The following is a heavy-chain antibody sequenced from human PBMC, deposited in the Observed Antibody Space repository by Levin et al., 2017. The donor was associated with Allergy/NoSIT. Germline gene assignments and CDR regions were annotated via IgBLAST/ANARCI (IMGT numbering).Heavy chain of an antibody. D-gene: IGHD4-17*01. J-gene: IGHJ5*02. Sequence: GESLKISCAASGFTFSNYAIHWVRQAPGKGLEWVAFIAYDGTNKKYANSVKGRFTISRDNSQNTLYLQMNSLRGEDTAVYYCARGNYGDYDFGFDPWGQGTLVSVSP. CDR1: GFTFSNYA. CDR3: ARGNYGDYDFGFDP. CDR2: IAYDGTNK. V-gene: IGHV3-30-3*01.